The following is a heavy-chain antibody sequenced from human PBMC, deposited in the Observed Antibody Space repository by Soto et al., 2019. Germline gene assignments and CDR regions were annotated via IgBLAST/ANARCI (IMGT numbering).Heavy chain of an antibody. J-gene: IGHJ4*02. CDR3: ARDIGFDYVN. CDR2: IKEDGGEI. D-gene: IGHD3-16*01. Sequence: GGSLRLSCTVSGFNVMGYWMSWVRQAPGKGLEWVASIKEDGGEIYYLQSVRGRFTISRDSAGNALHLAMNYLSAEDTGVYFCARDIGFDYVNWGQGTLVTVSS. CDR1: GFNVMGYW. V-gene: IGHV3-7*01.